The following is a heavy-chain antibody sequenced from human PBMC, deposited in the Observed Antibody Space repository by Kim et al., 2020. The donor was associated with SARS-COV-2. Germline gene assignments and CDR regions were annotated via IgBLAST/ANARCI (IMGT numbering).Heavy chain of an antibody. CDR1: GFTFSSYA. D-gene: IGHD3-9*01. Sequence: GGSLRLSCAASGFTFSSYAMSWVRQAPGKGLEWVSAISGSGGSTYYADSVKGRFTISRDNSKNTLYLQMNSLRAEDTAVYYCAKARYFDWLPTYYGMDVWGQGTTVTVSS. V-gene: IGHV3-23*01. CDR2: ISGSGGST. J-gene: IGHJ6*02. CDR3: AKARYFDWLPTYYGMDV.